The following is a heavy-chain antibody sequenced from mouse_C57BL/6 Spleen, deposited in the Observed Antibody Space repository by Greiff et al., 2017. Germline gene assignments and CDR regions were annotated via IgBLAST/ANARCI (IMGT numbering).Heavy chain of an antibody. J-gene: IGHJ2*01. Sequence: LVESGAELVRPGASVTLSCKASGYTFTDYEMHWVKQTPVHGLEWIGAIDPETGGTAYNQKFKGKAILTADKSSSTAYMELRSLTSEDSAVYYCTRAPYYGSSYVDYWGQGTTLTVSS. CDR3: TRAPYYGSSYVDY. CDR1: GYTFTDYE. D-gene: IGHD1-1*01. CDR2: IDPETGGT. V-gene: IGHV1-15*01.